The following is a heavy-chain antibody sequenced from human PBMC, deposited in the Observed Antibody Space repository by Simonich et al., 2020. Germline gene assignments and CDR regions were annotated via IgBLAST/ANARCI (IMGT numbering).Heavy chain of an antibody. V-gene: IGHV3-21*01. Sequence: EVQLVESGGGMVKPGGSLRLSCAASGFTFRRYSMNWVRQAPRKGVGWVSSIRSSSSYIYYADSVKGRFTISRYNAKNSLYLQMNSLRAEDTAVYYCARANERDYWGQGTLVTVSS. J-gene: IGHJ4*02. CDR1: GFTFRRYS. CDR3: ARANERDY. CDR2: IRSSSSYI. D-gene: IGHD1-1*01.